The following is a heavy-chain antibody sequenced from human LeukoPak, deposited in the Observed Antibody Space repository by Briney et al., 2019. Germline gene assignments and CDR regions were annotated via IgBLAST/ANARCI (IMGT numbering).Heavy chain of an antibody. J-gene: IGHJ4*02. V-gene: IGHV3-23*01. CDR1: GFTFSSYA. CDR3: AKFDEYCSSTSCTGYFDH. D-gene: IGHD2-2*01. CDR2: ISGSGGST. Sequence: GGSLRLSCAASGFTFSSYAMSWVRQAPGKGLEWVSAISGSGGSTYCADSVKGRFTISRDNSKNTLYLQMNSLRAEDTAVYYCAKFDEYCSSTSCTGYFDHWGLGTLVTVSS.